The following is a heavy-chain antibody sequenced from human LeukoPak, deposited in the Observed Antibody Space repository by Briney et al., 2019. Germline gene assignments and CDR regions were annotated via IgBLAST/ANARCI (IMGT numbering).Heavy chain of an antibody. D-gene: IGHD3-10*01. CDR3: ARHAPMVRGRRYNNWFDP. J-gene: IGHJ5*02. Sequence: SETLSLTRAVYGGSFSGYYWSWIRQPPGKGLEWIGEINHSGSTNYNPSLKSRVTISVDTSKNQFSLKLSSVTAADTAVYYCARHAPMVRGRRYNNWFDPWGQGTLVTVSS. CDR1: GGSFSGYY. CDR2: INHSGST. V-gene: IGHV4-34*01.